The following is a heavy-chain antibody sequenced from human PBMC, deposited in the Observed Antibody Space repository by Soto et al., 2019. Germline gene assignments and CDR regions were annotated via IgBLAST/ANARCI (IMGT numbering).Heavy chain of an antibody. J-gene: IGHJ6*02. V-gene: IGHV3-64D*06. CDR2: ITSDGGNS. Sequence: PGGSLRLSCSASGFTFSSYNMHWVRQAPGKGLEYVSTITSDGGNSYYADSVTGRFTMSRDNSQNTLYLQMSSLRAEDTATYYCVKADVNRGAHEYGLDACGQGHTVTVSS. CDR1: GFTFSSYN. D-gene: IGHD3-10*01. CDR3: VKADVNRGAHEYGLDA.